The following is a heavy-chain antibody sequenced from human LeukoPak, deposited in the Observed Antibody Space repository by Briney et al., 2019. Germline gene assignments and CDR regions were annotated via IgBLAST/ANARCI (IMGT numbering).Heavy chain of an antibody. CDR1: GGSFSGYY. CDR2: INHSGST. CDR3: ARVRSSGWYSGIDY. Sequence: SETLSLTCAVYGGSFSGYYWSWIRQPPGKGLEWIGEINHSGSTNYNPSLKSRVTISVDTSKNQFSLKLRSVTAADTAVYYCARVRSSGWYSGIDYWGQGTLVTVSS. V-gene: IGHV4-34*01. J-gene: IGHJ4*02. D-gene: IGHD6-19*01.